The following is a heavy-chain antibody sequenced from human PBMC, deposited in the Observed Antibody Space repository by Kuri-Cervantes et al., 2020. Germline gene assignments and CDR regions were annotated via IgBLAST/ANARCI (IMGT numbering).Heavy chain of an antibody. CDR1: GGTFSSYA. CDR3: ARDQQRPGCSSTRCNPVFDP. CDR2: IIPVFGTA. D-gene: IGHD2-2*01. Sequence: SVKVSCKASGGTFSSYAISWVRQAPGQGLEWMGGIIPVFGTANYAQKFQGRVTITADESTSTAYMELSSLRSEDTAVYYCARDQQRPGCSSTRCNPVFDPWGQGTLVTVSS. V-gene: IGHV1-69*13. J-gene: IGHJ5*02.